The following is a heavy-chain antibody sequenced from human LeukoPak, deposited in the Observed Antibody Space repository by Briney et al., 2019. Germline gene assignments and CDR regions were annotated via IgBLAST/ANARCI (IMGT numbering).Heavy chain of an antibody. V-gene: IGHV4-31*03. J-gene: IGHJ4*02. CDR1: GASFNSDDQY. CDR2: IHPSGML. CDR3: SRGLDSRRLSY. D-gene: IGHD3-22*01. Sequence: SQTLSLTCTVSGASFNSDDQYWNWIRQSPGKGLEWIGSIHPSGMLYNNPSLESRVTMSGDTSKNQFSLNLNSVTAADTAVYFCSRGLDSRRLSYWGQGILVTVSS.